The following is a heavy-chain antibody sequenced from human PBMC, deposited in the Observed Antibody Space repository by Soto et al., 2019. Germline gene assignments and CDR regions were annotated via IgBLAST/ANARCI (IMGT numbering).Heavy chain of an antibody. D-gene: IGHD3-16*01. V-gene: IGHV1-69*01. CDR3: ASGGVGGGYYYYYYGMDV. CDR2: IIPIFGTA. CDR1: GGTFSSYA. J-gene: IGHJ6*02. Sequence: QVQLVQSGAEVKKPGSSVKVSCKASGGTFSSYAISWVRQAPGQGLEWMGGIIPIFGTANYAQKFQGRVTITADESTSTAYMELSSLRSEDTAVYYCASGGVGGGYYYYYYGMDVWGQGTTDTVSS.